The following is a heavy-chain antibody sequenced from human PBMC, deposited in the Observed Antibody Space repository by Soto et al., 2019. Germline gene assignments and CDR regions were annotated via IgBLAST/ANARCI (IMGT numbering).Heavy chain of an antibody. V-gene: IGHV4-34*01. D-gene: IGHD3-22*01. Sequence: SETLSLTCAVYVGSFSDYYWNWIRQPPGKGLEWIGRINHSGSTNYNPSLRSRVTISVDTSKHQFSLKLSSVTAADTAVYFCAEGESYYDSSSYYSDYFDYWVQGSLVT. CDR2: INHSGST. J-gene: IGHJ4*02. CDR3: AEGESYYDSSSYYSDYFDY. CDR1: VGSFSDYY.